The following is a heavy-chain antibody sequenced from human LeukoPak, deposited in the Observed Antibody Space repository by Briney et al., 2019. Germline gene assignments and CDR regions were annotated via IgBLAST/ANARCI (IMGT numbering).Heavy chain of an antibody. CDR1: GFSLSTSGVG. Sequence: SGPTLVNPTQTLTLTCTFSGFSLSTSGVGVGWIRQPPGKALEWLALIYWDDDKRYSPSLKTRLTISKDTSKNQAVLIMTNMDPVDTAKYYCARTPDGRAEDDYWGQGTLVTVSS. D-gene: IGHD1-26*01. CDR2: IYWDDDK. J-gene: IGHJ4*02. V-gene: IGHV2-5*02. CDR3: ARTPDGRAEDDY.